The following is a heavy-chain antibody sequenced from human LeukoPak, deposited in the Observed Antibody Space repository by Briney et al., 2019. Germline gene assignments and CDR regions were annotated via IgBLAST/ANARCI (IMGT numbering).Heavy chain of an antibody. Sequence: SGPTLVNPTQTLTLTCTFSGFSLTTSGMRVSWIRQPPRKALEWLARIDWDDDKFYNTSLKTRLTISKDTSKNQVVLTMTNMDPVDTATYYCARHPIAMIVVGGAFHIWGQGTMVTVSS. CDR3: ARHPIAMIVVGGAFHI. CDR1: GFSLTTSGMR. J-gene: IGHJ3*02. D-gene: IGHD3-22*01. CDR2: IDWDDDK. V-gene: IGHV2-70*04.